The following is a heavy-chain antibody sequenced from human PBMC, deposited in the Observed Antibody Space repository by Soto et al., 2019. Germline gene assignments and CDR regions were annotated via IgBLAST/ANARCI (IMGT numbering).Heavy chain of an antibody. J-gene: IGHJ4*02. Sequence: GSLRLSCAASGFTFSSYSMNWVRQAPGKGLEWVSYISSSSSTIYYADSVKGRFTISRDNAKNSLYLQMNSLRDEDTAVYYCASLQLWLPFSDYWGQGTLVTVSS. CDR2: ISSSSSTI. CDR3: ASLQLWLPFSDY. CDR1: GFTFSSYS. V-gene: IGHV3-48*02. D-gene: IGHD5-18*01.